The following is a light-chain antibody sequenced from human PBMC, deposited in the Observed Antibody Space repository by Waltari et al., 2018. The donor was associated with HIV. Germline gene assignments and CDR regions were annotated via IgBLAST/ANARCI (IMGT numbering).Light chain of an antibody. CDR1: KLGDKY. CDR3: KSYAGSSNPYV. Sequence: SYELTQPPSVSVSPGQTASITCSGDKLGDKYACWYQQKPGQSPVLVIYQDSKRPSEIPGRYSGSNAGNTATLTISGTQAMDEADYDCKSYAGSSNPYVFGPGTKVTVL. J-gene: IGLJ1*01. CDR2: QDS. V-gene: IGLV3-1*01.